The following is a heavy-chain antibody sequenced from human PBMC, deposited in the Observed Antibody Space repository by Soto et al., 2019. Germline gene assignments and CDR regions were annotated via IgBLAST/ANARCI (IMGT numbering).Heavy chain of an antibody. D-gene: IGHD3-3*01. CDR2: IYWDDDK. V-gene: IGHV2-5*02. CDR3: AHRILRTVFGLVTTTAIDFDF. J-gene: IGHJ4*02. CDR1: GFSLTTSGVG. Sequence: QITLNESGPTVVKPAETLTLTCTFSGFSLTTSGVGVGWIRQSPGKAPEWLALIYWDDDKRYSASLKSRLTITKDTSKNQVDLTMASVDPADTATYYCAHRILRTVFGLVTTTAIDFDFWGQGTPVVVSS.